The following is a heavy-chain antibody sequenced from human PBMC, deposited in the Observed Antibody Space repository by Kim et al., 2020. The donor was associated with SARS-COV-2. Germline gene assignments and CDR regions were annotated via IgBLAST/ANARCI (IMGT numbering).Heavy chain of an antibody. V-gene: IGHV3-33*01. CDR2: IWYDGSNK. CDR3: ARTNNYYDSSGYSK. D-gene: IGHD3-22*01. Sequence: GGSLRLSCAASGFTFSSYGMHWVRQAPGKGLEWVAVIWYDGSNKYYADSVKGRFTISRDNSKNTLYLQMNSLRAEDTAVYYCARTNNYYDSSGYSKWGQGTLVTVSS. CDR1: GFTFSSYG. J-gene: IGHJ4*02.